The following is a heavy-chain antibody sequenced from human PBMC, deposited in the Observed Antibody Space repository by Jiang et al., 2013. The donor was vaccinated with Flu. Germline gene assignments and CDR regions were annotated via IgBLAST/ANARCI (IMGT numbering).Heavy chain of an antibody. V-gene: IGHV3-23*01. D-gene: IGHD2-8*01. CDR2: ISGSGDNT. J-gene: IGHJ5*02. CDR3: ARSCSIGYCSNADSDGPDP. Sequence: VQLLESGGGLVQPGGSLRLSCSASRFIFSNYAMSWVRQAPGRGLEWVSSISGSGDNTYYGESVKGRFTVSRDNSMNNLFLQMNSLSAEDTAVYYCARSCSIGYCSNADSDGPDPWGQGTLVTVSS. CDR1: RFIFSNYA.